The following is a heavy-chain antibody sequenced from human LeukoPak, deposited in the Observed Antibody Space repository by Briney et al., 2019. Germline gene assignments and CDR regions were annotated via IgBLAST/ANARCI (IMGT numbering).Heavy chain of an antibody. CDR3: ARGRTYYDILTGLDY. J-gene: IGHJ4*02. D-gene: IGHD3-9*01. CDR1: GFTFSSYA. V-gene: IGHV3-30-3*01. Sequence: PGRSLRLSCAASGFTFSSYAMHWVRQAPGKGLEWVAVISYDGSNKYYADSVKGRFTISRDNSKNTLYLQMNSLRAEDTAVYYCARGRTYYDILTGLDYWGQGTLVTVSS. CDR2: ISYDGSNK.